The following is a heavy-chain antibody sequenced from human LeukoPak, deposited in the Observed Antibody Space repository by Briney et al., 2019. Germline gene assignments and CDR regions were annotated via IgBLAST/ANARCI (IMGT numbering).Heavy chain of an antibody. CDR2: FDPEDGET. D-gene: IGHD3-16*02. J-gene: IGHJ4*02. V-gene: IGHV1-24*01. CDR1: GYTLTELS. Sequence: ASVKVSCKVSGYTLTELSMHWVRQAPGKGLEWMGGFDPEDGETIYAQKFQCRVTMTEDTSTDTAYMELSSLRPEDTAVYYCATVGPPNYDYVWGSYRLQTYYFDYWGQGTLVTVSS. CDR3: ATVGPPNYDYVWGSYRLQTYYFDY.